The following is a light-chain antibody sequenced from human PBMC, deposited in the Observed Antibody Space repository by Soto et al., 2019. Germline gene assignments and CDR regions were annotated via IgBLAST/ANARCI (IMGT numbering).Light chain of an antibody. CDR3: SSYTTSSTRV. V-gene: IGLV2-14*01. CDR1: SSDVGIYNY. J-gene: IGLJ1*01. Sequence: LTQPASVSGSPGQSIAISCTGSSSDVGIYNYVSWYQQHPGKVPKLIIYEVTNRPSGVSNRFSGSKSGNTASLTISGLQAEDEADYYCSSYTTSSTRVFGTGTKVTVL. CDR2: EVT.